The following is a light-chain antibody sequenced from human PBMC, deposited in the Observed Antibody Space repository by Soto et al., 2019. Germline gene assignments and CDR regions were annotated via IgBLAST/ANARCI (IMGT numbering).Light chain of an antibody. Sequence: EIVLTQSPGTLSLSPGERATLSCRASQSVSSSYLAWYQQKPGRAPRLLIYDASSRATGIPDRFSGSGSGTDFTLTISRLEPEDFAVYYCQQYNNWPWTFGQGTKVEIK. CDR2: DAS. CDR3: QQYNNWPWT. J-gene: IGKJ1*01. V-gene: IGKV3D-20*02. CDR1: QSVSSSY.